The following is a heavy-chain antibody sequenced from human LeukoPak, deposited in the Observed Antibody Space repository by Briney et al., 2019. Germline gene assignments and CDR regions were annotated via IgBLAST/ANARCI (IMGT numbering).Heavy chain of an antibody. V-gene: IGHV3-21*01. Sequence: GGSLRLSCAASGFTFSSYNMNCVRQAPGKGLEWVSSISSGSSYTYYSDSVQGRFTISRDNAKNSLYLQMNSLRAEDTAVYYCTRGTPTTLDFDYWGQGTLVTVSS. D-gene: IGHD4-11*01. CDR3: TRGTPTTLDFDY. CDR2: ISSGSSYT. CDR1: GFTFSSYN. J-gene: IGHJ4*02.